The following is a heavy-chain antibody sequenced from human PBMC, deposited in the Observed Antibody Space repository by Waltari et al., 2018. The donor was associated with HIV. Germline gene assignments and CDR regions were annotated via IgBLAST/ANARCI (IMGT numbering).Heavy chain of an antibody. CDR3: VRDDPGYVPIDY. V-gene: IGHV3-21*04. Sequence: LVQSGGGEAQEGGSLLLSCSGSGFDFSRFSLNWVRQTARRGLEWVASLRRDTYEANYLASVRGRFTISRDNAKSSAFLEMTGLRVEDTATYYCVRDDPGYVPIDYWGQGSQVIVS. J-gene: IGHJ4*02. D-gene: IGHD3-10*02. CDR1: GFDFSRFS. CDR2: LRRDTYEA.